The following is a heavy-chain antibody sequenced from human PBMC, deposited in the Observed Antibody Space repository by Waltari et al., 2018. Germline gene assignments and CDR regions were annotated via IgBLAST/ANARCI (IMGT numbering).Heavy chain of an antibody. CDR3: AREPPHDFWSGYYTSYYYYGMDV. V-gene: IGHV3-48*03. J-gene: IGHJ6*02. Sequence: LVESGGGLVQPGGSLRLSCAASGFTFSSYEMNWVRQAPGKGLEWVSYISSSGSTIYYADSVKGRFTISRDNAKNSLYLQMNSLRAEDTAVYYCAREPPHDFWSGYYTSYYYYGMDVWGQGTTVTVSS. CDR1: GFTFSSYE. CDR2: ISSSGSTI. D-gene: IGHD3-3*01.